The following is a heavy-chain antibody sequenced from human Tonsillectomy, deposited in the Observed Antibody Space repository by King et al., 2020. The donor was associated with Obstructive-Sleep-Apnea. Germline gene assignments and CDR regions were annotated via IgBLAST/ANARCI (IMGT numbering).Heavy chain of an antibody. V-gene: IGHV3-48*04. CDR1: GFSFSSDS. J-gene: IGHJ6*02. CDR3: ARELSYSSSLDV. CDR2: ISSSSISI. Sequence: QLVQSGGGLVQPGGSLRLSCAASGFSFSSDSMNWVRQAPGTGQEWVSYISSSSISIYNADSVKGRFTISRDNAKNSLYLQINSLRAEDTAVYYCARELSYSSSLDVWGQGTTVTVSS. D-gene: IGHD6-13*01.